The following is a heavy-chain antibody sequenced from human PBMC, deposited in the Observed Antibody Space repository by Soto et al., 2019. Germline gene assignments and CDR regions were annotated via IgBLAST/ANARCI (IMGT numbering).Heavy chain of an antibody. J-gene: IGHJ5*02. CDR1: GYTFTGYA. Sequence: GASVKVSCKASGYTFTGYALHWVRQAPGQRLEWMGWTNAGNGNTKYSQKFQGRVTITRDTSASTAYMELSSLRSEDTAVYYCARDILIVVGPWFDPWGQGTLVTVSS. CDR3: ARDILIVVGPWFDP. V-gene: IGHV1-3*01. CDR2: TNAGNGNT. D-gene: IGHD3-22*01.